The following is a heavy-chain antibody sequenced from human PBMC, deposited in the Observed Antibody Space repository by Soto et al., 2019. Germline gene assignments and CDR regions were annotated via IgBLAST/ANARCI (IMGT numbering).Heavy chain of an antibody. Sequence: GESLKISCKGSGYSFTSYWISWVRQMPGKGLEWMGSFDPSDSYTNYSPSFQGHVTISADKSISTAYLQWSSLKASDTAMYYCARLAGNTIFGVVIGNAFDIWGQGTMVTVSS. CDR3: ARLAGNTIFGVVIGNAFDI. V-gene: IGHV5-10-1*01. CDR1: GYSFTSYW. CDR2: FDPSDSYT. J-gene: IGHJ3*02. D-gene: IGHD3-3*01.